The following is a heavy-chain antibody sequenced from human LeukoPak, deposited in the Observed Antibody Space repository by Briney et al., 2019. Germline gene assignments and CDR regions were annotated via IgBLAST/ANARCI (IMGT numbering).Heavy chain of an antibody. CDR3: ARGQGGWYYFDY. J-gene: IGHJ4*02. CDR2: INPNNGAT. CDR1: GYIFIGYY. D-gene: IGHD6-19*01. Sequence: GASVKVSCKASGYIFIGYYMHWVRQAPGQGLEWMGWINPNNGATKFAQSLQGRVTMTEDTSISTAFMELSGLTSDDTAVYYCARGQGGWYYFDYWGQGMLVTVSS. V-gene: IGHV1-2*02.